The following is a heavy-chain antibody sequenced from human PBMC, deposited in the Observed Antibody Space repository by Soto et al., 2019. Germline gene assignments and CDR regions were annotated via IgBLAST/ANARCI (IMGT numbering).Heavy chain of an antibody. D-gene: IGHD6-13*01. CDR3: AKDGQQLGSYYFYY. V-gene: IGHV3-30*18. CDR2: ISYDGSNK. Sequence: PGGSLRLSCAASGFTFSSYGMHWVRQAPGKGLEWVAVISYDGSNKYYADSVKGRFTISRDNSKNTLYLQMNSLRAEDTAVYYCAKDGQQLGSYYFYYWGQGTLVTVS. J-gene: IGHJ4*02. CDR1: GFTFSSYG.